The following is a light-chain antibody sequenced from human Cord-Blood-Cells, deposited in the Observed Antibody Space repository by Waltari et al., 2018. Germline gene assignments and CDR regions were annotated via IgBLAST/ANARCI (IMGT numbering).Light chain of an antibody. CDR1: RSADGGYNS. CDR3: SSDAGSNNYV. V-gene: IGLV2-8*01. J-gene: IGLJ1*01. Sequence: HSALTHPPSPSGSPPQSATIPCTGTRSADGGYNSVSWYQQHPGTAPKLMIYEVSKRPSGVPDRFSGAKSGNTASLTVSGLQAEDEAEYYCSSDAGSNNYVFGTGTKVTVL. CDR2: EVS.